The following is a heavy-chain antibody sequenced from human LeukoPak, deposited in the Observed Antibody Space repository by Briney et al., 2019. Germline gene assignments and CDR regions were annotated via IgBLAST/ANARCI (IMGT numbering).Heavy chain of an antibody. CDR2: IYHSGST. D-gene: IGHD3-16*01. CDR1: GGSISSSNW. CDR3: ARVGDYALKD. Sequence: PSETLSLTCAAPGGSISSSNWWSWVRQPPGKGLEWIGEIYHSGSTNYNPSLKSRLTVSLDKSKNQFSLKLNSVTAADTAVYYCARVGDYALKDWGQGTLVTVSS. V-gene: IGHV4-4*02. J-gene: IGHJ4*02.